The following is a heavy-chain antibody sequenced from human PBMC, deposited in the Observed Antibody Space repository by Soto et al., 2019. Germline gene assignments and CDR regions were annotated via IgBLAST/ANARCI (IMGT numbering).Heavy chain of an antibody. CDR2: IIPIFGTA. D-gene: IGHD3-10*02. CDR1: GGTFSSYA. Sequence: GASVKVSCKASGGTFSSYAISWVRQAPGQGLEWVGGIIPIFGTANYAQKFLGRVTITADESTSTAYMELSSLRSEDTAVYYCASVFGSLLGSLDYYYYYGMDVWGQGTTVTVSS. J-gene: IGHJ6*02. V-gene: IGHV1-69*13. CDR3: ASVFGSLLGSLDYYYYYGMDV.